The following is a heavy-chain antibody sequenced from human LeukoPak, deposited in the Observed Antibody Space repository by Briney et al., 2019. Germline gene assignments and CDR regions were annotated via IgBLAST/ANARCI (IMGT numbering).Heavy chain of an antibody. D-gene: IGHD3-22*01. CDR2: IVVGSGNT. V-gene: IGHV1-58*01. Sequence: TSVRVSCKASGFTFTSSAVQWVRQARGQRLEWIGWIVVGSGNTNYAQKFQERVTITRDMSTSLVYMELSSLRSEDTAVYYCAAEAAYYYDSRDAFDVWGQGTMVTVSS. J-gene: IGHJ3*01. CDR3: AAEAAYYYDSRDAFDV. CDR1: GFTFTSSA.